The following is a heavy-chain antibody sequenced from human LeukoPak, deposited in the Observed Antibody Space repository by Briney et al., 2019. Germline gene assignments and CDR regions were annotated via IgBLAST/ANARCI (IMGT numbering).Heavy chain of an antibody. D-gene: IGHD6-13*01. CDR1: GGYISNQDYH. J-gene: IGHJ4*02. V-gene: IGHV4-39*01. Sequence: QSSETLSLTCTVSGGYISNQDYHLGLIRQPPGKGLEWIGTIYHRGNTHYNPSLKSRVTMSVDTSKNQFSLRLSSVTAADTAVYYCTRQFGSWLWALDSWGQGTLVTVSS. CDR2: IYHRGNT. CDR3: TRQFGSWLWALDS.